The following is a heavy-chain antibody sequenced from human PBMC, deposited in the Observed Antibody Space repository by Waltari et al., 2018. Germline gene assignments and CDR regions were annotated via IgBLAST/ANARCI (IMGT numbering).Heavy chain of an antibody. Sequence: EVQLVESGGGLVQPGGSLRLSCAASGFIFSDHTMDWVRKAPGKGLELLGRSKDRANGYTTDYAASVRGRFTISRDDSKNSVYLQIDSLRIEDAAMYYCVRALVGSVGGGFWGQGTLVTVSS. D-gene: IGHD3-16*01. CDR2: SKDRANGYTT. CDR3: VRALVGSVGGGF. CDR1: GFIFSDHT. V-gene: IGHV3-72*01. J-gene: IGHJ4*02.